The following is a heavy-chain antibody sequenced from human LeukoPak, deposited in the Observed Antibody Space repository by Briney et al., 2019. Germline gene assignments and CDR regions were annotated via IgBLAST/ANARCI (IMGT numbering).Heavy chain of an antibody. Sequence: GRSLRLSCAPSQFRLSIYTMSWLRQAPGKGREWVSATSERGGVTTYTNSVKGRLTIYRDNYEDTLRLQMNSLSAEDTALYYCARPRESSGSYRPFDRWLQGTLVTVSS. CDR2: TSERGGVT. V-gene: IGHV3-23*01. CDR1: QFRLSIYT. D-gene: IGHD6-25*01. CDR3: ARPRESSGSYRPFDR. J-gene: IGHJ4*02.